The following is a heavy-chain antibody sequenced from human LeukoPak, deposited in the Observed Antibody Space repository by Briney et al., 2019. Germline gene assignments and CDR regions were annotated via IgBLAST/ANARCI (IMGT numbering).Heavy chain of an antibody. CDR3: ARIPRGGAARLGNWFDP. CDR2: IYYSGST. D-gene: IGHD6-6*01. J-gene: IGHJ5*02. CDR1: GGSISSHY. V-gene: IGHV4-59*11. Sequence: SGTLSHTCTVSGGSISSHYWSWIRQPPGKGLEWIGYIYYSGSTNYNPSLKSRVTISVDTSKNQCSLKLSSVTAADTAVYYCARIPRGGAARLGNWFDPWGQGTLVTVSS.